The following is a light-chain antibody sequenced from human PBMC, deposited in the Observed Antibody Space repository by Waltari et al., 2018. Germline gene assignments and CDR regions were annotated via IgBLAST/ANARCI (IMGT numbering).Light chain of an antibody. V-gene: IGLV3-10*01. Sequence: YELTQPPSLSVSPGQTAKITCSGHELPRKYAYWFQQKSGQAPRLVMYEDTKRPSGIPERFSGSRSGTVATLTITGAQVVDEADYYCYSSDSTGLRVFGGGTTVVVL. J-gene: IGLJ1*01. CDR2: EDT. CDR3: YSSDSTGLRV. CDR1: ELPRKY.